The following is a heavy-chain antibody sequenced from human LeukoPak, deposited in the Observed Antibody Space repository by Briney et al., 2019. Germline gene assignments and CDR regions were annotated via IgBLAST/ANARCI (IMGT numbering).Heavy chain of an antibody. CDR1: GFTFSSYS. CDR3: ARGYGGFDSSGYGNFDY. V-gene: IGHV3-48*01. D-gene: IGHD3-22*01. J-gene: IGHJ4*02. Sequence: GGSLRLSCAASGFTFSSYSMIWVRQAPGKGLEWVSYISSSSSTIYYADSVKGRFIISRDNAKNSLYLQMNSLRAEDTAVYYCARGYGGFDSSGYGNFDYWGQGTLVTVSS. CDR2: ISSSSSTI.